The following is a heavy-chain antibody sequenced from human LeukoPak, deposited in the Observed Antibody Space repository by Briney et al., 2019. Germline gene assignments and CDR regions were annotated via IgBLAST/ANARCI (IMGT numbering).Heavy chain of an antibody. CDR3: AKGAPASRRNYYYYYYMDV. D-gene: IGHD2-15*01. V-gene: IGHV3-20*04. Sequence: GGSLRLSCAASGFTFDDYGMSWVRQAPGKGLEWVSGINWNGGSTGYADSVKGRFTISRDNSKNSLYLQMNSLRAEDTALYYCAKGAPASRRNYYYYYYMDVWGKGTTVTVSS. CDR2: INWNGGST. J-gene: IGHJ6*03. CDR1: GFTFDDYG.